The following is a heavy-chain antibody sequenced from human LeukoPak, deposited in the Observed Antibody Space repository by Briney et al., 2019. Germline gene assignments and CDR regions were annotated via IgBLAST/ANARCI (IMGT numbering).Heavy chain of an antibody. CDR3: ARVGSIAAAGTVDY. Sequence: PGGSLRLSCAASGFTFSSYSMSWVRQAPGKGLEWVSSISSSSTSIYYADSVKGRFTISRDNAQNTLYLQMNSLRAEDTAVYYCARVGSIAAAGTVDYWGQGTLVTVSS. D-gene: IGHD6-13*01. CDR1: GFTFSSYS. V-gene: IGHV3-21*01. CDR2: ISSSSTSI. J-gene: IGHJ4*02.